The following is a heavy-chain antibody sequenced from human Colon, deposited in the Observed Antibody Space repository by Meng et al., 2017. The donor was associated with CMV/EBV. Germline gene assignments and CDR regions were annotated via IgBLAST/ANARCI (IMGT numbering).Heavy chain of an antibody. Sequence: GESLKISCAASGFTFSDHHMDWVRQAPGKGLEWVGRVRNKAASHTTEYAASVKGRFTISRDDSYNSLYLQMNSLKTEDTAVYYCGGSPPGNYGDYWGQGTLVTVSS. CDR1: GFTFSDHH. D-gene: IGHD3-16*01. CDR2: VRNKAASHTT. V-gene: IGHV3-72*01. J-gene: IGHJ4*02. CDR3: GGSPPGNYGDY.